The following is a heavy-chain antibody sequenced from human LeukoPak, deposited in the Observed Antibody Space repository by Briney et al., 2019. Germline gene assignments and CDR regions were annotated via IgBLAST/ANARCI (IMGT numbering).Heavy chain of an antibody. Sequence: SETLSLTCAFYGGSFSGYSLTWIRQPPGKGLEWIGEINHSGINHFNPSLKSRVTISADTSKKQVFLNLSAVTAADTATYYCAKKKVDVVGNQYYYYYGLDVWGQGTTVTVSS. J-gene: IGHJ6*02. CDR2: INHSGIN. D-gene: IGHD2-21*01. CDR1: GGSFSGYS. CDR3: AKKKVDVVGNQYYYYYGLDV. V-gene: IGHV4-34*01.